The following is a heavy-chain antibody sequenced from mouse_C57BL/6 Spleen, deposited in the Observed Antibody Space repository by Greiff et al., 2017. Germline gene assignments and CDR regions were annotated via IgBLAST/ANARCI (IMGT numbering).Heavy chain of an antibody. V-gene: IGHV14-1*01. D-gene: IGHD1-1*01. Sequence: VQLQQSGAELVRPGASVKLSCPASGFNIKDYYMHWVKPRPEQGLEWIGRIDPEDGDTESAPKFQGKATMTADTSSNPAYLQLSSLTSEDTAVYYCTPYYYGSSYVGAMDYWGQGTSVTVSS. J-gene: IGHJ4*01. CDR3: TPYYYGSSYVGAMDY. CDR1: GFNIKDYY. CDR2: IDPEDGDT.